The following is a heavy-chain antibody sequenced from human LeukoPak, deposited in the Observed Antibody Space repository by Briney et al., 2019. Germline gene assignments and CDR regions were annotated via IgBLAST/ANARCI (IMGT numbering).Heavy chain of an antibody. CDR1: GFTFDDYA. J-gene: IGHJ4*02. D-gene: IGHD2-2*01. CDR3: ANANVPAAIMWY. V-gene: IGHV3-43*02. Sequence: SGGSLRLSCAASGFTFDDYAMHWVRQAPGKGLEWVSLISGDGGSTYYADSVKGRFTISRDNSKNSLYLQMNSLRTEDTALYYCANANVPAAIMWYWGQGTLVTVSS. CDR2: ISGDGGST.